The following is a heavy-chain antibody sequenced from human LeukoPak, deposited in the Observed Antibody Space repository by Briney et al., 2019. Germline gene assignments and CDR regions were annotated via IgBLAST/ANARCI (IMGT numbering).Heavy chain of an antibody. CDR2: IKQDGSER. D-gene: IGHD6-13*01. CDR1: GFTFSDYW. J-gene: IGHJ6*02. V-gene: IGHV3-7*05. CDR3: ARDPYSSSWSYGMDV. Sequence: GGSLSLSCTASGFTFSDYWMSWVRQTPEKGLEWVANIKQDGSERVYLDSVKGRFTISRDNAQTSLYLHMNSLRAEDTAVYYCARDPYSSSWSYGMDVWGQGTTVTVSS.